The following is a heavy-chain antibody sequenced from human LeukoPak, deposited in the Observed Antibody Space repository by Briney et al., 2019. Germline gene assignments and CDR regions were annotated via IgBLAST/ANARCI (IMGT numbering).Heavy chain of an antibody. Sequence: GGSLRLSCAASGFAFNTYAMNWVRQAPGKGLEWVSTFKTKYNQVYYAESVRGRFTISTDNSRNTVFLQMNSLRADDTALYYCARSVPDYTRFDYWGQGALVTVSS. D-gene: IGHD4-11*01. CDR3: ARSVPDYTRFDY. V-gene: IGHV3-23*05. CDR2: FKTKYNQV. CDR1: GFAFNTYA. J-gene: IGHJ4*02.